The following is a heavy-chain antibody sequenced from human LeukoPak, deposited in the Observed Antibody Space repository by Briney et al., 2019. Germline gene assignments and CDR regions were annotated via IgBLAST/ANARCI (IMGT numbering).Heavy chain of an antibody. D-gene: IGHD3-3*01. CDR1: GGSISSSSYY. Sequence: SETLSLTCTVSGGSISSSSYYWGWIRQPPGKGLEWIGSIYYSGSTYYNPSLKSRVTISVDTSKNQFSLKPSSVTAADTAVYYCARQSIGFWSGYYNVNWFDPWGQGTLVTVSS. CDR2: IYYSGST. J-gene: IGHJ5*02. CDR3: ARQSIGFWSGYYNVNWFDP. V-gene: IGHV4-39*01.